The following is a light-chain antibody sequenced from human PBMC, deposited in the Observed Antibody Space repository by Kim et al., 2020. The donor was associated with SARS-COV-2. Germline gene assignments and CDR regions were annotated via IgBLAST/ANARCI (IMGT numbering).Light chain of an antibody. Sequence: ALGKTVRITCQGDSLRRYYASWYQQKPGQAPVLIIFAKNNRASGIPDRFSGSNSGDTASLTITGAQAEDEADYYCHSRDSSGDHRVFGGGTKLTVL. V-gene: IGLV3-19*01. CDR1: SLRRYY. CDR3: HSRDSSGDHRV. J-gene: IGLJ3*02. CDR2: AKN.